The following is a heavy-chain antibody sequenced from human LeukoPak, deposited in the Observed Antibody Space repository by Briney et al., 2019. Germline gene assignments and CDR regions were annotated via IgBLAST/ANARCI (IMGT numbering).Heavy chain of an antibody. V-gene: IGHV1-18*01. CDR3: ARATVRYSGYEEFDY. D-gene: IGHD5-12*01. Sequence: ASVKVSCKASGYTFTSYGISWVRQAPGQGLEWMGWISAYNGNTNYAQKLQGRVTMTTDTSTSTAYMELRSLRSDDTAVYYCARATVRYSGYEEFDYWGQGTLVTVPS. CDR2: ISAYNGNT. CDR1: GYTFTSYG. J-gene: IGHJ4*02.